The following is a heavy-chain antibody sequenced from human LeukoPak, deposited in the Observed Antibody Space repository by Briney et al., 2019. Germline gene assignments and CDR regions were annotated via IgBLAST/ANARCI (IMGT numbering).Heavy chain of an antibody. Sequence: GGSLRLSCEASGITFSNYAMSWVRQAPGKGLEWVSAISGSGDSTYYADSVTGRFTISRDNSKNTLYLQMNSLTAEDTAVYYCAKDPRYSSTWRFDHWGQGTLVTVSS. CDR2: ISGSGDST. V-gene: IGHV3-23*01. J-gene: IGHJ4*02. CDR1: GITFSNYA. CDR3: AKDPRYSSTWRFDH. D-gene: IGHD6-13*01.